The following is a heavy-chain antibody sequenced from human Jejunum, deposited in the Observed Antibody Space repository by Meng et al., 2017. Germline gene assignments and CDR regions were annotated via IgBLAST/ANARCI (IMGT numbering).Heavy chain of an antibody. CDR2: ISGDGTIT. V-gene: IGHV3-23*01. CDR3: ARDRLSVADSQYFDH. D-gene: IGHD6-19*01. Sequence: EVHLLESGGGLVQTGGSQRFSCAVSGFTFGSYLMSWVRQAPGKGLEWVSGISGDGTITEYADSVKGRFTISKDSSKNTLYLQMNSLRAEDTAVYYCARDRLSVADSQYFDHWGQGTLVTVSS. CDR1: GFTFGSYL. J-gene: IGHJ4*02.